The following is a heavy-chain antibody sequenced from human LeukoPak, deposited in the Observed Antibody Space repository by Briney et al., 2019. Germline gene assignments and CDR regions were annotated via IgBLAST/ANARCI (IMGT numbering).Heavy chain of an antibody. CDR2: ISGSAITT. D-gene: IGHD3-10*01. Sequence: HAGGSLRLSCTTSGFTFSNYAMSWVRQAPGKGLEWVSSISGSAITTYYADSVKGRFAISRDNSKNTLYPQMTSLRAEDTAVYYCAKDQRFGDLDDYRGQGTLVTVSS. V-gene: IGHV3-23*01. CDR3: AKDQRFGDLDDY. J-gene: IGHJ4*02. CDR1: GFTFSNYA.